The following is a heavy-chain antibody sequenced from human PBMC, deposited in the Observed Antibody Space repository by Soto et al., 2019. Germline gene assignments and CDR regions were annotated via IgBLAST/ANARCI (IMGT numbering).Heavy chain of an antibody. Sequence: SETLSLTCSVSGGSISSTSYYWGWIRQPPGKGLEWIGSAYSSGNSYYDPSLKSRVTISVDPSKNQFSLKLNSLTAADTALYYCARTLIAIGATYFDYWGQGTLVTSPQ. CDR2: AYSSGNS. J-gene: IGHJ4*02. CDR3: ARTLIAIGATYFDY. V-gene: IGHV4-39*01. CDR1: GGSISSTSYY. D-gene: IGHD2-15*01.